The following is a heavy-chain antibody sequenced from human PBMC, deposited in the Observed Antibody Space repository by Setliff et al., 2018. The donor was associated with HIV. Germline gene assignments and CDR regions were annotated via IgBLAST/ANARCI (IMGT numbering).Heavy chain of an antibody. CDR2: INTSGTT. CDR1: GGSISSYY. Sequence: KASETLSLTCTVSGGSISSYYWSWIRQPPGKRLEWIGYINTSGTTNYNPSLKSRVTISVDTSKNQFSLKLSSVTAADTAVYFCARQTYYYDNSGHNWFDPWGQGTLVTVSS. J-gene: IGHJ5*02. CDR3: ARQTYYYDNSGHNWFDP. D-gene: IGHD3-22*01. V-gene: IGHV4-4*09.